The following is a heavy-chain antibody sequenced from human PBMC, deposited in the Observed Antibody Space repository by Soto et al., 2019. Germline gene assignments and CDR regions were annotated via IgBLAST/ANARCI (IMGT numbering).Heavy chain of an antibody. CDR2: RSGSGGST. D-gene: IGHD1-1*01. J-gene: IGHJ6*02. Sequence: EVQPLEAGGGLVQPGGSQRLSCAASGFTFSSYAMTWVRQAPGKGLEWVSTRSGSGGSTYYAASVKGRFTISRDNAKDTLYLEMNSLRGEDTAVYFCAKQQGPGTPYYYAMDVWGQGTAVTVSS. CDR3: AKQQGPGTPYYYAMDV. CDR1: GFTFSSYA. V-gene: IGHV3-23*01.